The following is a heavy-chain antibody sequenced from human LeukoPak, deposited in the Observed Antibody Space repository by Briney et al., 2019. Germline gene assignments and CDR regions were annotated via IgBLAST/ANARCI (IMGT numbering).Heavy chain of an antibody. J-gene: IGHJ4*02. CDR2: ISSDGATT. CDR3: VKEKSYYDY. CDR1: GFTFSSSP. V-gene: IGHV3-64D*06. Sequence: GGSLILSCSASGFTFSSSPMHCVRQAPGKGLEYVSAISSDGATTYYADSLKDRFTISRDNSKSTLFLQMRYLRVEDTAVYYCVKEKSYYDYWGQGTLVTVSS.